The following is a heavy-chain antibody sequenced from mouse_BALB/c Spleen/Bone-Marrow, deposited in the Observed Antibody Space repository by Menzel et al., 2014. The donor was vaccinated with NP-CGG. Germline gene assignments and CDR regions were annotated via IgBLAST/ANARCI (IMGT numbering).Heavy chain of an antibody. V-gene: IGHV4-1*02. CDR3: ARLNYYGNLFF. CDR2: IDPDSSTI. CDR1: GFDFSRYW. Sequence: DVKLVESGGGLVQPGGSLKLSCAASGFDFSRYWMSWVRQAPGKGLEWIGEIDPDSSTINYTPSLKDKFIISRDNAKNTLYLQMSKVRSEDTALYYCARLNYYGNLFFWGAGTTVTVSS. J-gene: IGHJ1*01. D-gene: IGHD1-1*01.